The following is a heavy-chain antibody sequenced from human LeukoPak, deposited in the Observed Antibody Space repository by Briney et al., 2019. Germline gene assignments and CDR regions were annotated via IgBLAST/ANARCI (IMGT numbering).Heavy chain of an antibody. CDR3: ARLGYGDYGGYYYYLDV. CDR1: GFTFSSYE. J-gene: IGHJ6*03. CDR2: ISSSGSTI. Sequence: PGGSLRLSCAASGFTFSSYEMNWVRQAPGKGLEWVSYISSSGSTIYYADSVKGRFTISRDNAKNSLYLQMNSLRAEDTAVYYCARLGYGDYGGYYYYLDVWGKGTTVTISS. D-gene: IGHD4-17*01. V-gene: IGHV3-48*03.